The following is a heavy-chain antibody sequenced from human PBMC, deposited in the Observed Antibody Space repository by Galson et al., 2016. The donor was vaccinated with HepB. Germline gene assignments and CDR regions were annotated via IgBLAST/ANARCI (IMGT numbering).Heavy chain of an antibody. V-gene: IGHV4-39*07. CDR3: TRIRWGDYAMFEKYYYYYAMDV. Sequence: SETLSLTCTVSSGSISSSSYYWGWIRQPPGKGLEWIGSIYYSGSTYYNPSLKSRVTISVDTSKNQFSLKLSSVTAADTAVFYCTRIRWGDYAMFEKYYYYYAMDVWGQGTTVTVSS. CDR2: IYYSGST. J-gene: IGHJ6*02. D-gene: IGHD4-17*01. CDR1: SGSISSSSYY.